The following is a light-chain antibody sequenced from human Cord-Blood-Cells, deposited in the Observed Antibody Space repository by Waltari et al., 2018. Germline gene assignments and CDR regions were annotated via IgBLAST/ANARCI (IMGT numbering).Light chain of an antibody. Sequence: DIQMTQSPSSLSASVGDSVTITCRASQSISSYLNWYLQKHGKAPKFLFYAASSLQSGVPSRFSGNGSGTDFTLTISSLQPEDFATYYCQQSYSTPPTFGQGTKLEIK. J-gene: IGKJ2*01. CDR2: AAS. CDR1: QSISSY. V-gene: IGKV1-39*01. CDR3: QQSYSTPPT.